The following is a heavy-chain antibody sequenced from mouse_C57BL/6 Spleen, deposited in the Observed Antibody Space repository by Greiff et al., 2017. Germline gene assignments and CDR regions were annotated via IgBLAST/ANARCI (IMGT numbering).Heavy chain of an antibody. D-gene: IGHD3-1*01. CDR3: ARGVGAYFDY. V-gene: IGHV1-69*01. Sequence: QVQLQQPGAELVMPGASVKLSCKASGYNFTSYWMHWVKQRPGQGLEWIGEIDPSDSYTNYNQKFKGKSTLTVDKSSSTAYMQLSSLTSEDSAVYYCARGVGAYFDYWGQGTTLTVSS. CDR2: IDPSDSYT. J-gene: IGHJ2*01. CDR1: GYNFTSYW.